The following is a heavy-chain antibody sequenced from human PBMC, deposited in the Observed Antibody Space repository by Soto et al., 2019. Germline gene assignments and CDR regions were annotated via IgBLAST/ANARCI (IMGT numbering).Heavy chain of an antibody. Sequence: EVQLVESGGGLVQPGGSLRLSCAASGFSFSNYWVHWVRHAPGKGLVWVSRVTPDGRSTSYADSVKGRFTVSRDNAKNTVCLEMNSLRVEDTAVYYCTTLSSAVSYSAFDIWGQGTVIIVSS. CDR3: TTLSSAVSYSAFDI. V-gene: IGHV3-74*01. CDR2: VTPDGRST. CDR1: GFSFSNYW. J-gene: IGHJ3*02. D-gene: IGHD6-25*01.